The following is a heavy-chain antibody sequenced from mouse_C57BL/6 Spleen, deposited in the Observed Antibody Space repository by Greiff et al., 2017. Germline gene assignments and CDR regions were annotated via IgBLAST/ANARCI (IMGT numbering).Heavy chain of an antibody. J-gene: IGHJ2*01. CDR1: GFTFSSYA. V-gene: IGHV5-9-1*02. CDR3: TRDRELGVDY. D-gene: IGHD3-1*01. CDR2: ISSGGDYI. Sequence: EVKLLESGEGLVKPGGSLKLSCAASGFTFSSYAMSWVRQTPEKRLEWVAYISSGGDYIYYADTVKGRFTISRDNARNTLYLQMSSRKSEDAAMYYWTRDRELGVDYWGQGTTLTVSS.